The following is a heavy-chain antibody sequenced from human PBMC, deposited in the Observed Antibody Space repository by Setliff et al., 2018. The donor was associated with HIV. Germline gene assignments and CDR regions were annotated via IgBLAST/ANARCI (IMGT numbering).Heavy chain of an antibody. D-gene: IGHD3-10*01. Sequence: SETLSLTCAVSGYSISSSNWWGWIRQPPGKGLEWIGYIYYSGSTYYNPSLKSRVTMSVDTSKNQFSLKLSSVTAVDTAVYYCARTAGSYRHYYYGMDVWGQGTTVTVSS. CDR2: IYYSGST. V-gene: IGHV4-28*01. CDR3: ARTAGSYRHYYYGMDV. J-gene: IGHJ6*02. CDR1: GYSISSSNW.